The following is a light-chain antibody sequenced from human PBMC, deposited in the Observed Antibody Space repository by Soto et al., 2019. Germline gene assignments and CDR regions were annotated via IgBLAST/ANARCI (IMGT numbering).Light chain of an antibody. CDR2: GSS. CDR1: QSVSNNY. J-gene: IGKJ2*01. V-gene: IGKV3-20*01. CDR3: RQYGSSPPYT. Sequence: EVVLTQSPGTLSLSPGERATLSCRASQSVSNNYLAWYQQKPGQSPKLLIFGSSDRATGIPDRFSGSGSGTDFTLTISSLEPEDFAVYYCRQYGSSPPYTFGQGTNLEIK.